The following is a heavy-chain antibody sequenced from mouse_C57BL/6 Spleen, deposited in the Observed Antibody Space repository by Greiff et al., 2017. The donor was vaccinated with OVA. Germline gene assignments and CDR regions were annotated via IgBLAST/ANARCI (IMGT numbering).Heavy chain of an antibody. Sequence: VQLQQSGPELVKPGASVKISYKASGYTFTDYYMNWVKQSHGKSLEWIGDINPNNGGTSYNQKFKGKATLTVDKSPSTAYMELRSLTSEDSAVYYCARKGTGTGYYYAMDYWGQGTSVTVSS. CDR1: GYTFTDYY. J-gene: IGHJ4*01. D-gene: IGHD4-1*01. CDR2: INPNNGGT. CDR3: ARKGTGTGYYYAMDY. V-gene: IGHV1-26*01.